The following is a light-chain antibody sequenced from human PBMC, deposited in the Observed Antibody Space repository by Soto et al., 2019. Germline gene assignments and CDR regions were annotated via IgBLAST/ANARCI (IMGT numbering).Light chain of an antibody. J-gene: IGKJ5*01. CDR3: QQYGSLPIT. V-gene: IGKV1-5*01. CDR2: DAS. Sequence: IQMTQSPSTLSASVGDRVTITCRASRSLQTWLAWYQQKPGKAPYLLIYDASNLDTGVSSRFSGRGSGRQFSITITSLQPDDVATYFCQQYGSLPITFGQGTRLEIK. CDR1: RSLQTW.